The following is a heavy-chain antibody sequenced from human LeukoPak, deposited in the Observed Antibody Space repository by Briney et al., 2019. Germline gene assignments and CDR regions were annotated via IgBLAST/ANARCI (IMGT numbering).Heavy chain of an antibody. CDR2: INLNSGAT. CDR3: ARGGSGSGYLYYFDY. V-gene: IGHV1-2*06. D-gene: IGHD3-10*01. CDR1: GYTFTSYY. J-gene: IGHJ4*02. Sequence: ASVKVSCKASGYTFTSYYMHWVRQAPGQGLEWIGRINLNSGATSYAQNFQGRVTTTRDTSISTAYMELSGLTSDDTAVYYCARGGSGSGYLYYFDYWGQGTLVSVSS.